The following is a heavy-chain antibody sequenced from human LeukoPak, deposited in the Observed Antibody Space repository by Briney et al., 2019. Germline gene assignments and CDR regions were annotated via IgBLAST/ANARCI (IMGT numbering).Heavy chain of an antibody. V-gene: IGHV3-7*01. D-gene: IGHD1-14*01. J-gene: IGHJ4*02. CDR2: VNQDETNK. CDR1: AFTFCNYW. CDR3: ARDRETAY. Sequence: PGTSLRLSCAAYAFTFCNYWLTWVRQAPGHGRVGLANVNQDETNKHYMHSGKVRFTISTDNTKNSLYLQKHSPSAKDAAVCYCARDRETAYWGKGTLVTVS.